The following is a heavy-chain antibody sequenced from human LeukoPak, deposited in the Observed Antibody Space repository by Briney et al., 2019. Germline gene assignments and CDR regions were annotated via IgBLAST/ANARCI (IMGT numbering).Heavy chain of an antibody. V-gene: IGHV4-39*07. CDR1: GDSISSASSH. D-gene: IGHD6-6*01. Sequence: SETLSLTCTVSGDSISSASSHWSWLRQPPGKGLEWIGSIYHSGTTYYEPSLKSRITISVDTSKNQFSLKLSSVTAADTAVYHCAREHSSSVTDWGQGTLVTVSS. CDR3: AREHSSSVTD. CDR2: IYHSGTT. J-gene: IGHJ4*02.